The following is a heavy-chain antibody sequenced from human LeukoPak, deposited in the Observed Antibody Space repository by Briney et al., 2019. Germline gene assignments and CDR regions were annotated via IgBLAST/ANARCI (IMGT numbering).Heavy chain of an antibody. CDR2: ISRSGTYT. V-gene: IGHV3-21*01. Sequence: SGESLRLSCAASGFTFSNYAMSWVRQAPGKGLEWVSSISRSGTYTFYADSVKGRFTISRDSAENSLFLQMNSLRAEDTAVYYCARGPRASTAAAGWFDPWGQGALVIVSS. J-gene: IGHJ5*02. CDR1: GFTFSNYA. CDR3: ARGPRASTAAAGWFDP. D-gene: IGHD6-13*01.